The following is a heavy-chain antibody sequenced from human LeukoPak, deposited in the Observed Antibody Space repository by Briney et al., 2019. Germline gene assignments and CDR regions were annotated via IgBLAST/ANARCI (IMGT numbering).Heavy chain of an antibody. CDR1: GGSISSYY. Sequence: SETLSLTCTVSGGSISSYYWSWIRQPPGKGLEWIGYIYYSGSTNYNPSLKSRVTISVDTSKNQFSLKLSSVTAADTAVYYCARDGTGTSLYGMDVWGQGTTVTVSS. D-gene: IGHD1-1*01. J-gene: IGHJ6*02. CDR2: IYYSGST. CDR3: ARDGTGTSLYGMDV. V-gene: IGHV4-59*01.